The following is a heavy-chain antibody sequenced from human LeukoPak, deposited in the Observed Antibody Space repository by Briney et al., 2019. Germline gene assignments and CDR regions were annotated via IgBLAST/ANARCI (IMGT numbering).Heavy chain of an antibody. J-gene: IGHJ3*02. V-gene: IGHV3-23*01. Sequence: GGSLRLSCAASGFTFTSCGMSWVRQAPGKGLEWVSAISLSGGSTYYADSVKGRFTISRDNSKNTLYLQMNSLRADDTAVYYCAEAYGDYPHDAFDIWGQGTMVTVSS. CDR1: GFTFTSCG. CDR3: AEAYGDYPHDAFDI. D-gene: IGHD4-17*01. CDR2: ISLSGGST.